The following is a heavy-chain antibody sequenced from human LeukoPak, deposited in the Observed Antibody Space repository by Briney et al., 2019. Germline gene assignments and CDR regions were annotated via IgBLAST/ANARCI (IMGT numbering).Heavy chain of an antibody. D-gene: IGHD6-13*01. CDR3: ARTAAKRSFDP. J-gene: IGHJ5*02. CDR1: GYTFTGYY. CDR2: INPNSGGT. V-gene: IGHV1-2*02. Sequence: ASVKVSCKASGYTFTGYYMHWVRQAPGQGLEWMGWINPNSGGTNYAQKFQGRVTMTRGTPISTAYMELSRLRSDDTAVYYCARTAAKRSFDPWGQGTLVTVSS.